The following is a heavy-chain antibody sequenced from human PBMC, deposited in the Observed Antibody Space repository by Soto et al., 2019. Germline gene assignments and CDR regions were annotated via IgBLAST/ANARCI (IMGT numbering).Heavy chain of an antibody. CDR3: ARLGRGRWLQLGVDY. Sequence: QLQLQESGPGLVKPSETLSLTCTVSGGSISSSSYYWGWIRQPPGKGLEWFGSIYYSGSTYYNPSLKSRVTISVDTSKNQFSLKLSSVTAADTAVYYCARLGRGRWLQLGVDYWGQGTLVTVSS. D-gene: IGHD5-12*01. CDR2: IYYSGST. V-gene: IGHV4-39*01. CDR1: GGSISSSSYY. J-gene: IGHJ4*02.